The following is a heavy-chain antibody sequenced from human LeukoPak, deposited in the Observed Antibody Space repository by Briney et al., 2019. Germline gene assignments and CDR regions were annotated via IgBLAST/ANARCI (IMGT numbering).Heavy chain of an antibody. CDR3: ASFEGSINYVFDY. Sequence: SETLSLTCTVSGGSISSYYWSWIRQPPGKGLEWIGYIYYSGSTNYNLSLKSRVTISVDTSKNQFSLKLSSVTAADTAVYYCASFEGSINYVFDYWGQGTLVTVSS. J-gene: IGHJ4*02. CDR2: IYYSGST. V-gene: IGHV4-59*01. CDR1: GGSISSYY. D-gene: IGHD4-11*01.